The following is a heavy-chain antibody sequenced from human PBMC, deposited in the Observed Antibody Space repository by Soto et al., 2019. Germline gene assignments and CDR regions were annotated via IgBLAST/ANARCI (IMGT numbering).Heavy chain of an antibody. CDR1: GGFISSYY. Sequence: SETLSLTCTVSGGFISSYYWSWIRQPPGKGLEWIGYIYYSGSTNYNPSLKSRVTISVDTSKNQFSLKLSSVTAADTAVYYCARHIYFDYWGQGTLVTVSS. V-gene: IGHV4-59*08. CDR3: ARHIYFDY. CDR2: IYYSGST. J-gene: IGHJ4*02.